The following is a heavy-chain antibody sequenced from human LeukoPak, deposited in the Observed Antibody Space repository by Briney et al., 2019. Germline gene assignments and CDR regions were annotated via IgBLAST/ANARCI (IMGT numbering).Heavy chain of an antibody. D-gene: IGHD4-17*01. Sequence: SETLSLTCTVSGVSISGADYYWSWIRQPPGKGPEWIGYVYYSGNTYYSPSLKSRLTISVDTSKNQFSLKLNSVTAADTAVYYCVRGGGGSSTVTTYWFDPWGQGALVTVSS. CDR3: VRGGGGSSTVTTYWFDP. J-gene: IGHJ5*02. V-gene: IGHV4-30-4*01. CDR2: VYYSGNT. CDR1: GVSISGADYY.